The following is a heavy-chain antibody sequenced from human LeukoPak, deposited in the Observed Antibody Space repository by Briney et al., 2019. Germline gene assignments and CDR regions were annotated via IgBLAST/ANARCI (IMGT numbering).Heavy chain of an antibody. CDR3: ARDSGSGGP. CDR1: GFTFSSYW. CDR2: INQNGSMK. J-gene: IGHJ5*02. V-gene: IGHV3-7*01. D-gene: IGHD2-15*01. Sequence: PGGSLRLSCAASGFTFSSYWMTWVRQAPGKGLEWVANINQNGSMKYYVDSVKGRFTISRDNAKDSLYLLMNSLRAEDTAIYYCARDSGSGGPWGQGTPVTVSS.